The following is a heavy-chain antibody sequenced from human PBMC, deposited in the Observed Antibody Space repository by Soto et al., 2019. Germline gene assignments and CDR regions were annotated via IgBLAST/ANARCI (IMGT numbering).Heavy chain of an antibody. Sequence: SETLSLTCTVFGGSISSYYWSWIRQPPGKGLEWIGYTYYSGSTNYNPSLKSRVTISVDTSKNQFSLKLSSVTAADTAVYYCARGRVDILTGYYMYNWFDPWGQGTLVTVS. D-gene: IGHD3-9*01. CDR3: ARGRVDILTGYYMYNWFDP. V-gene: IGHV4-59*01. CDR2: TYYSGST. J-gene: IGHJ5*02. CDR1: GGSISSYY.